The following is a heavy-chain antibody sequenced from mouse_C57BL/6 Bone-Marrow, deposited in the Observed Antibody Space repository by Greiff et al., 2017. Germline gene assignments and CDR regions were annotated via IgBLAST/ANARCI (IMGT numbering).Heavy chain of an antibody. J-gene: IGHJ1*03. V-gene: IGHV6-3*01. CDR3: TGFTWGFDV. CDR1: GFTFSNYW. Sequence: EVMLVESGGGLVQPGGSMKLSCVASGFTFSNYWMNWVRQSPEKGLEWVAQIRLKSDNYATHYAVSVRGRFTISRDDSKSRVYLQMNNLRAEDTGIYYCTGFTWGFDVWGTGTTVTVSS. CDR2: IRLKSDNYAT.